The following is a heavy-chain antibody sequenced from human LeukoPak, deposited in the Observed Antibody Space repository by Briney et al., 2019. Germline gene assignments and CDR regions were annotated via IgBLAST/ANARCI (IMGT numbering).Heavy chain of an antibody. Sequence: ASVKVSCKASGYTFTGYYMHWVRQAPGQGLEWMGWINPNSGGTNYAQKFQGRVTMTRDTSISTAYMELRSLRSDDTAVYYCARDTSSGYYPYNWFDPWGQGTLVTVSS. CDR2: INPNSGGT. J-gene: IGHJ5*02. V-gene: IGHV1-2*02. CDR3: ARDTSSGYYPYNWFDP. CDR1: GYTFTGYY. D-gene: IGHD3-22*01.